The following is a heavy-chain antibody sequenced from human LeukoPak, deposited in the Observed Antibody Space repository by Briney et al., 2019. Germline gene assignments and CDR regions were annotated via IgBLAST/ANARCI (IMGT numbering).Heavy chain of an antibody. CDR2: ISGSGAST. D-gene: IGHD1-26*01. CDR3: AKPSISGTGGAFDI. V-gene: IGHV3-23*01. Sequence: QPGGSLRLSCAASGFTFNSYAMTWVRQAPGKGLEWVSGISGSGASTYYRDSVKGRFTLSRDNSKNTLYLQMNSLRAEDTAVYYCAKPSISGTGGAFDIWGQGTMVTVSS. CDR1: GFTFNSYA. J-gene: IGHJ3*02.